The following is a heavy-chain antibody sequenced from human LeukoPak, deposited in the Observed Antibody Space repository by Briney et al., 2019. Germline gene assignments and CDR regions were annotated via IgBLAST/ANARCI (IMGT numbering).Heavy chain of an antibody. V-gene: IGHV3-74*01. Sequence: GGSLRLSCAASGFTFSSYWMHWVRQAPGKGLVWVSRINSDGSSTSYADSVKGRFTISRDNAKNTLYLQMNSRRAEDTAVYYCASEPDYGDYPSFDYWGQGTLVTVSS. CDR2: INSDGSST. J-gene: IGHJ4*02. CDR3: ASEPDYGDYPSFDY. CDR1: GFTFSSYW. D-gene: IGHD4-17*01.